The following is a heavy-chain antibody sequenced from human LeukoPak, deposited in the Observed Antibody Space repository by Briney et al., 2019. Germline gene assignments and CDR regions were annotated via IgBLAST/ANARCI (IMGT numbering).Heavy chain of an antibody. Sequence: GGSLRLSCAASGFTFSSYSMNWVRQAPGKGLEWVSYISSSSSYIYYADSVKGRFTISRDNAKNSLYLQMNSLRAEDTAVYYCARVSRSGSSWYWFDPWGQGTLVTVSS. CDR1: GFTFSSYS. J-gene: IGHJ5*02. CDR3: ARVSRSGSSWYWFDP. D-gene: IGHD6-13*01. CDR2: ISSSSSYI. V-gene: IGHV3-21*05.